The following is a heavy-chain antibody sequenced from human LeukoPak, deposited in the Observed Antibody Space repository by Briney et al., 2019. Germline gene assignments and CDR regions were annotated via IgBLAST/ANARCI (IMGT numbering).Heavy chain of an antibody. Sequence: PSETLSLTCTVSGFTISSYYWSWIRQPAGKGLEWIGRIYTSGSNNYYPPLKSRRTMSVDTTKNQYSQKLSSVTAAETAVYYGARDRGAAADDWGQGTLVTVSS. V-gene: IGHV4-4*07. J-gene: IGHJ4*02. CDR1: GFTISSYY. D-gene: IGHD6-13*01. CDR2: IYTSGSN. CDR3: ARDRGAAADD.